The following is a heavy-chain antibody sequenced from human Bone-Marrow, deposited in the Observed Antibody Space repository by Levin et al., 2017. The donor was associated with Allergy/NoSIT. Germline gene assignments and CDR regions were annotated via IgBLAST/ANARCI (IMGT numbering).Heavy chain of an antibody. Sequence: SETLSLTCTVSGGSINRGDFYWSWVRQAPGKGLEWIGNIYQSGTTNYNSSLKSRLSISIDTSNNQFSLSLTSVTAADTAMYYCARERWNYDVWSGHGWFDPWGQGILVSVAS. V-gene: IGHV4-30-4*01. J-gene: IGHJ5*02. CDR3: ARERWNYDVWSGHGWFDP. CDR2: IYQSGTT. CDR1: GGSINRGDFY. D-gene: IGHD3-3*01.